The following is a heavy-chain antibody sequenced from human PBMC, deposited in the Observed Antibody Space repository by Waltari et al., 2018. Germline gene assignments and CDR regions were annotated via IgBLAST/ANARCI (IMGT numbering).Heavy chain of an antibody. D-gene: IGHD1-26*01. CDR3: AREWSASEH. J-gene: IGHJ4*02. CDR1: GYRFSGYY. V-gene: IGHV1-2*02. CDR2: INPDNGDT. Sequence: QVQLMQSGAEVKKPGASVKVSCQASGYRFSGYYMHWVRRAPGQGLEWMGWINPDNGDTHYAQQFQGRVTMTRDTSVTTVYMELSALTSDDTAIYFCAREWSASEHWGQGTLVTVSS.